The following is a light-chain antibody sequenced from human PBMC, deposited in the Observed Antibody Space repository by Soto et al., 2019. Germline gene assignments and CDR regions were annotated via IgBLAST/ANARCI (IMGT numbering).Light chain of an antibody. CDR3: QSYDSSLSGWV. Sequence: QSVLTQPPSVSGAPGQRVTISCTGSSSNSGAGYDVHWYLQLPGTAPKLLIYGNSNRPSGVPDRFCGSKSGTSASLAITGLQAEDEADYYCQSYDSSLSGWVFGGGTKLTVL. CDR1: SSNSGAGYD. J-gene: IGLJ3*02. CDR2: GNS. V-gene: IGLV1-40*01.